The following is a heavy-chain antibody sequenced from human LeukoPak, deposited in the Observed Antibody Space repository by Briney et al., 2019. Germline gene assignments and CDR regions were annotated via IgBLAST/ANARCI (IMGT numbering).Heavy chain of an antibody. CDR3: ARGVWSSRNAFDI. V-gene: IGHV3-7*01. CDR2: IKPDATEK. J-gene: IGHJ3*02. Sequence: GGSLRLSCAASGFSFSTSWMSWVRQAPGKGLEWVANIKPDATEKHYVDSVRGRFTISRDNAQNSLSLEMSSLRAEDTAVYYCARGVWSSRNAFDIWGQGTMVTVSS. D-gene: IGHD1-14*01. CDR1: GFSFSTSW.